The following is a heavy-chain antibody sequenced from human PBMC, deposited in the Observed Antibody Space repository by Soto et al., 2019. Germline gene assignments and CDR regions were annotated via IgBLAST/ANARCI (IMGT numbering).Heavy chain of an antibody. CDR3: AHRLGGNTWNDGYFDY. D-gene: IGHD1-20*01. J-gene: IGHJ4*02. CDR2: IYWDDDK. CDR1: GFSLTSRPMG. Sequence: PTLVNPTQTLTLTCSFSGFSLTSRPMGVGWIRQPPGKALEWLAVIYWDDDKRYSPSLRSRLTITKDTSKNQVVLTVTNMDPVDTATYYCAHRLGGNTWNDGYFDYWGQGTLVTVSS. V-gene: IGHV2-5*02.